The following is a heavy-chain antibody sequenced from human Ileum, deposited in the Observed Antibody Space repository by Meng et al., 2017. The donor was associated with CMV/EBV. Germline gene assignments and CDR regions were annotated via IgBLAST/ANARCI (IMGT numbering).Heavy chain of an antibody. CDR2: IIPIFGTA. D-gene: IGHD2-2*01. V-gene: IGHV1-69*05. Sequence: KASGGNFSSYAISWVRQAPGQGLEWMGGIIPIFGTANYAQKFQGRVTITTDESTSTAYMELSSLRSEDTAVYYCARDYGCSSTSCYAYWGQGTLVTVSS. CDR1: GGNFSSYA. CDR3: ARDYGCSSTSCYAY. J-gene: IGHJ4*02.